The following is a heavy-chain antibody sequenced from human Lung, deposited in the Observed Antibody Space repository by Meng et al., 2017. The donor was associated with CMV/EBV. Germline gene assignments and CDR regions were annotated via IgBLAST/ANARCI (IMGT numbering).Heavy chain of an antibody. CDR3: ARDNSATRYFDY. V-gene: IGHV3-72*01. J-gene: IGHJ4*02. Sequence: LSXXASGFTFGDHYMDWVRQAPGKGLEWVARSRNKASSYTTEYVASVRGRFTISRDESGNSLDLQMTSLKTEDTAVYYCARDNSATRYFDYLGQGILVTVSS. CDR1: GFTFGDHY. CDR2: SRNKASSYTT. D-gene: IGHD2/OR15-2a*01.